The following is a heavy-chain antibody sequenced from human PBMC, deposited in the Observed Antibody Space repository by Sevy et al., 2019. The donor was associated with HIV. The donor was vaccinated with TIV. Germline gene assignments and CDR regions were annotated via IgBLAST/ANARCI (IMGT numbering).Heavy chain of an antibody. Sequence: GGSLRLSCVASGFTFSIYSMNWVRQAPGKGLEWVSTISSSSNFIFYADSVKGRFIISRENAKNLLYLQMCSLRAEDKAVYYCARDRDGSGCSGGYGMDGWGQGTTVTVSS. V-gene: IGHV3-21*01. CDR3: ARDRDGSGCSGGYGMDG. CDR2: ISSSSNFI. J-gene: IGHJ6*02. CDR1: GFTFSIYS. D-gene: IGHD3-10*01.